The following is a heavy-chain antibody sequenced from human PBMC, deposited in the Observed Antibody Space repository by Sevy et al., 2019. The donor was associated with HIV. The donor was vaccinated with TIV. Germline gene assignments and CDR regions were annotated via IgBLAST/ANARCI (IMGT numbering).Heavy chain of an antibody. CDR1: GGSIRSGVYS. CDR2: IYHSGNT. J-gene: IGHJ3*02. D-gene: IGHD4-17*01. CDR3: SRDGGTMTTPGAFDI. V-gene: IGHV4-30-2*01. Sequence: SETLSLTCAVSGGSIRSGVYSWNWIRQPPGKGLEWIGYIYHSGNTYYNPSLKGRVTISIDTSKNQFSLKMSSLTAADTAIYYCSRDGGTMTTPGAFDIWGQGAMVTISS.